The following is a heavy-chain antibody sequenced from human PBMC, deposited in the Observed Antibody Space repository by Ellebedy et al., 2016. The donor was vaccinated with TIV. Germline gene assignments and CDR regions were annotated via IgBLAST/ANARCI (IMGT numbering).Heavy chain of an antibody. J-gene: IGHJ4*02. CDR1: GLTFNIYV. CDR3: AADRYCSGGNCYWVDY. V-gene: IGHV3-23*01. CDR2: ISGSGGRT. D-gene: IGHD2-15*01. Sequence: GESLKISCAASGLTFNIYVMNWVRQAPGQGLEWVPTISGSGGRTHYADSVKGRFTISRDNSKNTLYLQVNSLRAEDTAVYYCAADRYCSGGNCYWVDYWGQGTLVTVSS.